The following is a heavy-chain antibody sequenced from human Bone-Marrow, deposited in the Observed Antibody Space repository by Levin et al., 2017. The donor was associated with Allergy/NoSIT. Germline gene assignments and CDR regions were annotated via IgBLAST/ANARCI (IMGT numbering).Heavy chain of an antibody. CDR2: IWYDGSNE. J-gene: IGHJ6*02. CDR1: EFTFSTYG. V-gene: IGHV3-33*01. CDR3: AREMVRGGINYYSMDV. D-gene: IGHD3-10*01. Sequence: PGGSLRLSCAASEFTFSTYGMHWVRQAPGKGLEWVAVIWYDGSNEYYADSVKGRFTISRDNSKNTLYLHMNSLRVEDTAVYYCAREMVRGGINYYSMDVWGRGTTVTVSS.